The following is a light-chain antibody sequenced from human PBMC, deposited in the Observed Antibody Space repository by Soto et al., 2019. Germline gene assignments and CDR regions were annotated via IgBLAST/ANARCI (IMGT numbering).Light chain of an antibody. CDR2: EVT. Sequence: QSALTQPASVSGSPGQSITISCIGTSSDIGAYNYVSWYQQHPGKVPKLMIYEVTNRPSGLSNRFSGSKSGNTASLTISGLQAEDEADYFCSSYTSTSTLYVFGTGTKLT. V-gene: IGLV2-14*01. CDR3: SSYTSTSTLYV. J-gene: IGLJ1*01. CDR1: SSDIGAYNY.